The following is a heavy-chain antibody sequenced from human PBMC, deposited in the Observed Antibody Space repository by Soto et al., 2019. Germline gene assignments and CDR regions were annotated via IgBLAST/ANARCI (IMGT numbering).Heavy chain of an antibody. Sequence: SETLSLTCTVSGGSISSSSYYWGWIRQPPGKGLEWIGSIYYSGSTYYNPSLKSRVTISVDTSKNQFSLKLTSVTAADTAVYYCARTTSSNWLDPWGQGTLVTVSS. CDR1: GGSISSSSYY. D-gene: IGHD4-4*01. CDR3: ARTTSSNWLDP. V-gene: IGHV4-39*01. J-gene: IGHJ5*02. CDR2: IYYSGST.